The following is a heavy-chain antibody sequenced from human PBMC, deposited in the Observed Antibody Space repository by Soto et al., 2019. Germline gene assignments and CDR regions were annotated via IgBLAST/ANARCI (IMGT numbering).Heavy chain of an antibody. J-gene: IGHJ5*02. CDR3: ARDGGGVYYYDSSGTRPLFDA. V-gene: IGHV1-18*01. CDR1: GYTFTSYG. Sequence: ASVKVSCKASGYTFTSYGISWVRQAPGQGLEWMGWISAYNGNTNYAQKLQGRVTMTTDTSTSTAYRELRSLRSDGTAVYYCARDGGGVYYYDSSGTRPLFDAWGQGTLVTVSS. CDR2: ISAYNGNT. D-gene: IGHD3-22*01.